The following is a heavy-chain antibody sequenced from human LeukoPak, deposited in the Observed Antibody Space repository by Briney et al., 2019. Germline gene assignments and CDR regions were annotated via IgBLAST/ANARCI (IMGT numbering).Heavy chain of an antibody. J-gene: IGHJ6*03. CDR3: ARAEAVGDNRGGYYYYYMDV. V-gene: IGHV1-8*01. CDR2: MNPNSGNT. D-gene: IGHD1-26*01. Sequence: ASVKVSCKASGYTFTSYDINWVRQATGQGLEWMGWMNPNSGNTGYAQKFQGRVTMTRNTSISTAYMELSSLRAEDTALYYCARAEAVGDNRGGYYYYYMDVWGKGTTVTVSS. CDR1: GYTFTSYD.